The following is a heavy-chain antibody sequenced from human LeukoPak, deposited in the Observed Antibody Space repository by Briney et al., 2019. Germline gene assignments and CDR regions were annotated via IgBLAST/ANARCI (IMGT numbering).Heavy chain of an antibody. CDR3: ARVLRDDSSGYYYGY. CDR1: GYTFTSYG. Sequence: ASVKVSCKASGYTFTSYGISWVRQAPGQGLERMGWISAYNGNTNYAQKLQGRVTMTTDTSTSTAYMELRSLRSDDTAVYYCARVLRDDSSGYYYGYWGQGTLVTVSS. CDR2: ISAYNGNT. D-gene: IGHD3-22*01. V-gene: IGHV1-18*01. J-gene: IGHJ4*02.